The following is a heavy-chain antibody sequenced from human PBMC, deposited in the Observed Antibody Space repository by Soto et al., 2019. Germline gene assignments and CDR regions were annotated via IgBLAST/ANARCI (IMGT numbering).Heavy chain of an antibody. D-gene: IGHD3-22*01. V-gene: IGHV3-53*01. Sequence: PGGSLRLSCAASGFTVSNYRMSWVRQAPGKGLEWVSVIYSVDSTYYADSVKGRFTISRDNSKNMLYLQMNSLRADDTAVYYCAKSPKIYYYDSSGLHFFDYWGQGTLVTVSS. J-gene: IGHJ4*02. CDR2: IYSVDST. CDR1: GFTVSNYR. CDR3: AKSPKIYYYDSSGLHFFDY.